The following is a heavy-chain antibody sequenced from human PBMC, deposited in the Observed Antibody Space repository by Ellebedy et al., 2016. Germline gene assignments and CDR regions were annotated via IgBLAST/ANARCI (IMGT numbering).Heavy chain of an antibody. CDR2: ITSDMKTI. J-gene: IGHJ4*02. CDR1: GFTFSIYS. Sequence: GGSLRLSCAASGFTFSIYSMNWIRQAPGKGLEWIAYITSDMKTIQYAASVRGRFTISRDNARYSVDLQMNSLRAEDTAVYYCATEYGDHPIWGQGTLVTVSS. V-gene: IGHV3-48*01. D-gene: IGHD4-17*01. CDR3: ATEYGDHPI.